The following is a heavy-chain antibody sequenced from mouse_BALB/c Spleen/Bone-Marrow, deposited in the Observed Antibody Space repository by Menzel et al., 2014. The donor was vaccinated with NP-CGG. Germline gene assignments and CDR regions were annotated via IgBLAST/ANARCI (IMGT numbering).Heavy chain of an antibody. Sequence: EVQLQESGPELVKPGASVKVSCKASGYTFXNYNMYWVKQSHGKSLEWIGYIDPYSGGSRYNQNFKGKATLTVDKSSSTAYMHLNSLTSEDSAVYYCARRVYYDYYAMDYWGQGTSVTVSS. CDR1: GYTFXNYN. CDR3: ARRVYYDYYAMDY. D-gene: IGHD1-1*01. V-gene: IGHV1S135*01. J-gene: IGHJ4*01. CDR2: IDPYSGGS.